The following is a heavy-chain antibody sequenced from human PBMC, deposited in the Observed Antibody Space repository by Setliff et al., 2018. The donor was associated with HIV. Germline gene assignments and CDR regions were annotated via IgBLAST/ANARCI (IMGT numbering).Heavy chain of an antibody. D-gene: IGHD3-22*01. J-gene: IGHJ5*02. CDR2: IYYSGST. V-gene: IGHV4-39*01. Sequence: SETLSLTCAVSGGSIRSSSYYWSWIRQPPGKGLEWIGSIYYSGSTYYNPSLKSRVTISVDTSKNQFSLKLSSVTAADAAVYYCASRVYYYDSSGYLREEGFDPWGQGTLVTVSS. CDR1: GGSIRSSSYY. CDR3: ASRVYYYDSSGYLREEGFDP.